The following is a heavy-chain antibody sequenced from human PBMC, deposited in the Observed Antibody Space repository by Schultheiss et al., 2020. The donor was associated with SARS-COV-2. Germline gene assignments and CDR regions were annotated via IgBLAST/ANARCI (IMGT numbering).Heavy chain of an antibody. Sequence: GGSLRLSCAASGFTVSTNYMSWVRQTQGRGLEWVSVIYNTGSVNYADSVKGRFTMSRDSSKNTVDLQMDSLRDEDTAVYYCARDLPSSGWHIGAALYWGQGTLVTVSS. V-gene: IGHV3-66*01. CDR2: IYNTGSV. D-gene: IGHD6-19*01. CDR1: GFTVSTNY. CDR3: ARDLPSSGWHIGAALY. J-gene: IGHJ4*02.